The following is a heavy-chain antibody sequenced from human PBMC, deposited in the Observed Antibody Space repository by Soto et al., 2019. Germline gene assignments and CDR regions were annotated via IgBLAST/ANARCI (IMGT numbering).Heavy chain of an antibody. Sequence: PGGSLRLSCAASGFTVSSNYMSWVRQAPGKGLEWVSFIYSGGSTYYADSVKGRFTISRHNSKNTLYLQMNSLRAEDTAVYYCARGSYYGSGSYSQPLDNWGQGTLVTVSS. CDR1: GFTVSSNY. V-gene: IGHV3-53*04. D-gene: IGHD3-10*01. CDR2: IYSGGST. CDR3: ARGSYYGSGSYSQPLDN. J-gene: IGHJ4*02.